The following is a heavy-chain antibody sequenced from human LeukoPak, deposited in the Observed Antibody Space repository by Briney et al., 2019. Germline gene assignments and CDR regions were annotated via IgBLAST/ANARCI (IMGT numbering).Heavy chain of an antibody. D-gene: IGHD1-26*01. Sequence: GGSLRLSCVASGFKFNDYAMHWVRQAPGKGLEWGSGLSWHSGSIGYADSGKGRFIISRDNANNSLYLEMNSLRPEDSALYYCAKETKVGENLYYFDYWGRGTLVTVSS. CDR3: AKETKVGENLYYFDY. V-gene: IGHV3-9*01. J-gene: IGHJ4*02. CDR1: GFKFNDYA. CDR2: LSWHSGSI.